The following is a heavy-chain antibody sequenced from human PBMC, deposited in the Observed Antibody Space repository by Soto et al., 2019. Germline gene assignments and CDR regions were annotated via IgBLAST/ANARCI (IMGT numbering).Heavy chain of an antibody. J-gene: IGHJ6*02. Sequence: EVQLVESGGGLVQPGGSLKLSCAASEFTFSDSGMHWVRQASGKGLEWVGRIRTKANSYATAYAASVKGRFTISRDDSKSTTYLQMNSLKTEDTAVYYCTSNGDYVWGMDVWGQGTTVTVSS. V-gene: IGHV3-73*02. CDR3: TSNGDYVWGMDV. D-gene: IGHD4-17*01. CDR1: EFTFSDSG. CDR2: IRTKANSYAT.